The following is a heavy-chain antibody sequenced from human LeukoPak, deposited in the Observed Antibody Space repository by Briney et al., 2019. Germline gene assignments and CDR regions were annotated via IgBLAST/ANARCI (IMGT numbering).Heavy chain of an antibody. CDR3: ARDTDSSGYYYGSFDY. J-gene: IGHJ4*02. D-gene: IGHD3-22*01. CDR1: GFTFSSYW. Sequence: GGSLRLSCAASGFTFSSYWMHWVRQAPGKGLVWVSRINSDGSSTSCAGSVKGRFTISRDNAKNTLYLQMNSLRAEDTAVYYCARDTDSSGYYYGSFDYWGQGTLVTVSS. CDR2: INSDGSST. V-gene: IGHV3-74*01.